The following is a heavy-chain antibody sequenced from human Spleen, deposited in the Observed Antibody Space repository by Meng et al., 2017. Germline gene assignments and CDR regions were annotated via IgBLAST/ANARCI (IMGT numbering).Heavy chain of an antibody. V-gene: IGHV5-51*01. CDR3: VRRSGNYFEY. Sequence: TCAASGYTFRTYWIGWVRQMPGKGLEWMGIIYPGDSDTRYSPSFQGQVTISVDESISTAYLQWSSLKASDTAMYYCVRRSGNYFEYWGQGTLVTVSS. CDR1: GYTFRTYW. D-gene: IGHD5-12*01. CDR2: IYPGDSDT. J-gene: IGHJ4*02.